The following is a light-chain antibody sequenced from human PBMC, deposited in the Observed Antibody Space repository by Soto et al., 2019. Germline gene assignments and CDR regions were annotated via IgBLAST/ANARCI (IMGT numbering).Light chain of an antibody. CDR1: QSVSTN. V-gene: IGKV3-15*01. CDR2: VAS. CDR3: QQTHSFPLP. J-gene: IGKJ5*01. Sequence: EMVMKQSPATLSVSPGHSVTLSCRASQSVSTNLSCYQQRRVHAPTLLIYVASTGASVIPARISGGGSGTECTRTCSYLQPEHFAIYYCQQTHSFPLPFGRGRRLEI.